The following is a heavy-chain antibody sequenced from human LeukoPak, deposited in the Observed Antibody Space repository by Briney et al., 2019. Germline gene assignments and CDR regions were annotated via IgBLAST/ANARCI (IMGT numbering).Heavy chain of an antibody. J-gene: IGHJ4*02. V-gene: IGHV4-59*01. Sequence: KTSETLSLTXTVSGGSISSYYWSWIRQSPGKGLEWIGYIYYSGSTNYNPSLKSRVTISVDTSKNQFSLKLSSVTAADTAVYYCAREGEMATSAFDYWGQGTLVTVSS. CDR2: IYYSGST. CDR1: GGSISSYY. D-gene: IGHD5-24*01. CDR3: AREGEMATSAFDY.